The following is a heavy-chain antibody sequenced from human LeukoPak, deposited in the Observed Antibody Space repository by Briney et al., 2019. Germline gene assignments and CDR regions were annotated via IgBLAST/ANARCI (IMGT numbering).Heavy chain of an antibody. V-gene: IGHV4-4*07. CDR2: IYTSGST. CDR1: GGSISSYY. J-gene: IGHJ3*02. Sequence: SETLSLTCTVSGGSISSYYWSWIRQPAGKGLEWIGRIYTSGSTNYNPSLKSRVTISVDTSKNQFSLKLSSVTAADTAVYYCARTITYYYDILHDAFDIWGQGTMVTVSS. CDR3: ARTITYYYDILHDAFDI. D-gene: IGHD3-22*01.